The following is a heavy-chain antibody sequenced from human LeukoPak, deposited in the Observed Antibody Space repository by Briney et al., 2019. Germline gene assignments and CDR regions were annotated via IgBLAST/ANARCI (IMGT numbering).Heavy chain of an antibody. V-gene: IGHV4-38-2*01. J-gene: IGHJ3*02. CDR2: VYHSGST. CDR1: GYSIRTGYY. CDR3: ASSYFSLGAFDI. Sequence: ASETLSLTCGVSGYSIRTGYYWGWVRQPPGKGLAWIGSVYHSGSTYYNPSLKSRVNILVDTSKNQFSLRLTSVTAADTAVYYCASSYFSLGAFDIWGQGTMVTVSS. D-gene: IGHD2/OR15-2a*01.